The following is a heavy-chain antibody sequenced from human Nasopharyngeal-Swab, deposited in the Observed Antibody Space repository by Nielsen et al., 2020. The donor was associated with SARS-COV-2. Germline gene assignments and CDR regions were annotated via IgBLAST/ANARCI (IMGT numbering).Heavy chain of an antibody. J-gene: IGHJ4*02. Sequence: GGSLRLSCAASGFTFDDYAMHWVRQAPGKGLEWVPGISWNSGSIGYADSVKGRFTISRDNAKNSLYPQMNSLRAEDTALYYCAKAPYYDYVWGSYSDYWGQGTLVTVSS. V-gene: IGHV3-9*01. CDR3: AKAPYYDYVWGSYSDY. CDR2: ISWNSGSI. D-gene: IGHD3-16*01. CDR1: GFTFDDYA.